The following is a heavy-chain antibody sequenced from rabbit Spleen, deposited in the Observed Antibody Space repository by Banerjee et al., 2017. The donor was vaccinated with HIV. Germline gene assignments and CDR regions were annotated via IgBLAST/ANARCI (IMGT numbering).Heavy chain of an antibody. CDR2: VLSGDGRT. D-gene: IGHD2-1*01. Sequence: QEQLVESGGGLVQPEGSLTLTCTASGFSFSSNYWMCWVRQAPGKGPEWIACVLSGDGRTHYASWVNGRFTISKTSSTTVTLQMTSLTAADTATYFCARHIYGGHYDLWGPGTLVTVS. J-gene: IGHJ4*01. CDR3: ARHIYGGHYDL. V-gene: IGHV1S45*01. CDR1: GFSFSSNYW.